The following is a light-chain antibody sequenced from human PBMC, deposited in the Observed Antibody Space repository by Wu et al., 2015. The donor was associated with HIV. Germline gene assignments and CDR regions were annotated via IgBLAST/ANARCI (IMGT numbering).Light chain of an antibody. CDR2: GTS. CDR3: QQYGSSPS. CDR1: XXVTRV. J-gene: IGKJ2*01. Sequence: TLSCRASXXVTRVLRLVPAETWPGSQALHHGTSSRATGIPDRFSGSGSGTDFTLTISRLEPEDFAVYYCQQYGSSPSFGQGTKLEIK. V-gene: IGKV3-20*01.